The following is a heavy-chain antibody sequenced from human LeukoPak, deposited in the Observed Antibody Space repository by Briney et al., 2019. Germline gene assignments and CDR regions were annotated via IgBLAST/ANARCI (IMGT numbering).Heavy chain of an antibody. V-gene: IGHV1-46*01. J-gene: IGHJ3*02. CDR2: INPSGGST. Sequence: GASVKVSCKASGGTFSSYAISLVRQAPGQGLEWMGIINPSGGSTSYAQKFQGRVTMTRDTSTSTVYMELSSLRSEDTAVYYCARLGHYGDYVEGRFDIWGQGTMVTVSS. D-gene: IGHD4-17*01. CDR1: GGTFSSYA. CDR3: ARLGHYGDYVEGRFDI.